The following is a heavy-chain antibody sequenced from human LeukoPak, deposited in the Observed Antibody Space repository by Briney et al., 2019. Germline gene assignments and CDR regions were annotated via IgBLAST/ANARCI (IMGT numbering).Heavy chain of an antibody. CDR1: GFTCDDYT. CDR2: ITWDSGTT. Sequence: GGSLRLSCAASGFTCDDYTMHWVRQAPGKSLGWVSLITWDSGTTYYKDSVKGRFTISRDNSKNSLYLQMNSLRTEDTALYYCAKGCSSGWYPFDYWGQGTLVTVSS. J-gene: IGHJ4*02. D-gene: IGHD6-19*01. CDR3: AKGCSSGWYPFDY. V-gene: IGHV3-43*01.